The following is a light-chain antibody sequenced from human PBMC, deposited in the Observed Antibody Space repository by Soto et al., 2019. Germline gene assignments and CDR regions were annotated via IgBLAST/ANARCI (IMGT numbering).Light chain of an antibody. CDR1: SSDVGGYNY. CDR2: DVS. Sequence: QSVLTQPASVSGSPGQSITISCTGTSSDVGGYNYVSWYQQHPGKAPKLMIYDVSNRPSGVSNRFSGSKSGNTASLTISGLQAEDEADYYCSSYTSTSPSFGPGSEVTV. V-gene: IGLV2-14*01. CDR3: SSYTSTSPS. J-gene: IGLJ1*01.